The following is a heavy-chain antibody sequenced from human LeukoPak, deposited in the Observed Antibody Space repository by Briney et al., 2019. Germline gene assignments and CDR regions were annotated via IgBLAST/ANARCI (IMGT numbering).Heavy chain of an antibody. D-gene: IGHD5-18*01. V-gene: IGHV4-59*01. CDR2: IYYSGST. J-gene: IGHJ4*02. CDR1: GGSISSYY. CDR3: ARIYSYGYEYYFDY. Sequence: PSETLSLTCTVSGGSISSYYWSWIRQPPGKGLEWIGYIYYSGSTNYNPSLMSRVTISVDTSKNQFSLKLSSVTAADTAVYYCARIYSYGYEYYFDYWGQGTLVTVSS.